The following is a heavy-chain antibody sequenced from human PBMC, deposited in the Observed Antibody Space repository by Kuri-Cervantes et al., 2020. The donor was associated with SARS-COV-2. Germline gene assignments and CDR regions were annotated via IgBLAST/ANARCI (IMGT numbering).Heavy chain of an antibody. CDR2: ISGSGGST. J-gene: IGHJ6*03. D-gene: IGHD1-7*01. CDR1: GFTFSSYA. V-gene: IGHV3-23*01. CDR3: ARDHRESTTPSYYYYYYMDV. Sequence: GESLKISCAASGFTFSSYAMSWVRQAPGKGLEWVSAISGSGGSTYYADSVKGRFTISRDNSKNTLYLQMNSLRAEDTAVYYCARDHRESTTPSYYYYYYMDVWGKGTTVTVSS.